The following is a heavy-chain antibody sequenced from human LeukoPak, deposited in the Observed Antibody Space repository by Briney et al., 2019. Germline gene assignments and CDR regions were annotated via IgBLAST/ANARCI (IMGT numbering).Heavy chain of an antibody. CDR3: ARGGRATMIPKYYFDY. J-gene: IGHJ4*02. CDR1: GYTFTGYY. CDR2: INPSGGST. Sequence: ASVKVSCKASGYTFTGYYMHWVRQAPGQGLEWMGIINPSGGSTSYAQKFQGRVTMTRDTSTSTVYMELSSLRSEDTAVYYCARGGRATMIPKYYFDYWGQGTLVTVSS. D-gene: IGHD3-22*01. V-gene: IGHV1-46*01.